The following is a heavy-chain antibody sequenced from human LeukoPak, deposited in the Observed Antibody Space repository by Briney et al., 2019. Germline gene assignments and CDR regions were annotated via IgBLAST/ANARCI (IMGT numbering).Heavy chain of an antibody. J-gene: IGHJ4*02. CDR3: ARSYYDSSGYPHSDLDY. Sequence: TRGSRSPSCAGSGFTFSSYIVNWVSHAPGKGLEWVSSISESSVYINYADSVKGRSTISRDNAKYSLYLQMTSLRAEDTAVYYCARSYYDSSGYPHSDLDYWGQGTMVTVSS. V-gene: IGHV3-21*01. CDR1: GFTFSSYI. D-gene: IGHD3-22*01. CDR2: ISESSVYI.